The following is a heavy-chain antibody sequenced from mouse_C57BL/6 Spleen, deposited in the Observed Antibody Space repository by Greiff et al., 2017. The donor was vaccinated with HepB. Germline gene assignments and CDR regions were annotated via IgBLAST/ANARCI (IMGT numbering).Heavy chain of an antibody. CDR1: GYSFTSYY. J-gene: IGHJ4*01. CDR3: ARSACYDGYYYARDY. Sequence: QVQLQQSGPELVKPGASVKISCKASGYSFTSYYIHWVKQRPGQGLEWIGWIYPGSGNTKYNEKFKGKATLTADTSSSTAYMQLSSLTSEDSAGYYWARSACYDGYYYARDYWGQGTSVTGSS. D-gene: IGHD2-3*01. CDR2: IYPGSGNT. V-gene: IGHV1-66*01.